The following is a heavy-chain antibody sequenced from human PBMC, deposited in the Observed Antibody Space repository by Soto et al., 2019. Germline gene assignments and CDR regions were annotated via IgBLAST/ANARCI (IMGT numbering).Heavy chain of an antibody. CDR1: GGSFSGYY. J-gene: IGHJ4*02. CDR2: INHSGST. D-gene: IGHD3-10*01. V-gene: IGHV4-34*01. Sequence: QVQLQQWGAGLLKPSETLSLTCAVYGGSFSGYYWSWIRQPPGKGLEWIGEINHSGSTNYNPSLKSRVTISVDTSKTQFSLKLSSVTAADTAVYYCARAGLWFGELKFDYWGQGTLVTVSS. CDR3: ARAGLWFGELKFDY.